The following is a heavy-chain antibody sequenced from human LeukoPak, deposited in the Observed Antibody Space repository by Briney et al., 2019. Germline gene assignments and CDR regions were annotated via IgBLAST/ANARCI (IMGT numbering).Heavy chain of an antibody. V-gene: IGHV1-69*05. CDR3: ARSEYSSSYYYFDY. Sequence: SVKVFCKASGGTFSSYAISWVRQAPGQGLEWMGGIISIFGTANYAQKFQGRVTITTDESTSTAYMELSSLRSEDTAVYYCARSEYSSSYYYFDYWGQGTLVTVSS. J-gene: IGHJ4*02. CDR2: IISIFGTA. CDR1: GGTFSSYA. D-gene: IGHD6-6*01.